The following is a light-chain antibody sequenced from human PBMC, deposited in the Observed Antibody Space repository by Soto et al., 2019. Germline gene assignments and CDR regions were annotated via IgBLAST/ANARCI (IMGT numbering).Light chain of an antibody. CDR2: DVS. Sequence: QSALTQPAPVSGSPGQSITISCTGTSSDVGGYNYVSWYQQYPGKAPKLMIYDVSNRPSGVSNRFSGSKSANTASLTISGLQAEDEADYYCSSYTSSSTPYVVFGGGTKLTVL. CDR1: SSDVGGYNY. J-gene: IGLJ2*01. V-gene: IGLV2-14*01. CDR3: SSYTSSSTPYVV.